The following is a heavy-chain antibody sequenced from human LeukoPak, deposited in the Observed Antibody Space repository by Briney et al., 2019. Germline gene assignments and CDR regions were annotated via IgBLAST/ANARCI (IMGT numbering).Heavy chain of an antibody. V-gene: IGHV1-8*01. CDR1: GYTFTSYD. CDR2: MNPNSGNT. CDR3: ARDNSVEDTAWWFDP. Sequence: GASVKVSCKASGYTFTSYDINWVRQATGQGLEWMGWMNPNSGNTSYAQKFQGRVTMTRDMSTSTDYMELSSLRSEDTAVYYCARDNSVEDTAWWFDPWGQGTLVTVSS. J-gene: IGHJ5*02. D-gene: IGHD4-23*01.